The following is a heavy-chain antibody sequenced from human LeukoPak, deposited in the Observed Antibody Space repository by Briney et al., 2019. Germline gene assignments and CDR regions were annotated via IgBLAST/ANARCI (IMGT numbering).Heavy chain of an antibody. CDR2: ISYDGSDK. Sequence: GGSLRLSCAASGFTFSSYTLHWVRQAPGKGLEWVAFISYDGSDKYYADSVKGRVTISKDNSKNTLYLQMNSLRAEDTAVYYCARDRTMDYWGQGTLVTVSS. CDR1: GFTFSSYT. D-gene: IGHD1-1*01. J-gene: IGHJ4*02. V-gene: IGHV3-30-3*01. CDR3: ARDRTMDY.